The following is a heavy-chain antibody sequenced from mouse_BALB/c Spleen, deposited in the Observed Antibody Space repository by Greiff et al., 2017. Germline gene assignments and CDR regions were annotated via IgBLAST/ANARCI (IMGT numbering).Heavy chain of an antibody. Sequence: VQLKESGPELVKPGASVKISCKASGYSFTGYYMHWVKQSHVKSLEWIGRINPYNGATSYNQNFKDKASLTVDKSSSTAYMELHSLTSEDSAVYYCARKGYGYDDFDYWGQGTTLTVSS. CDR3: ARKGYGYDDFDY. CDR2: INPYNGAT. J-gene: IGHJ2*01. D-gene: IGHD2-2*01. CDR1: GYSFTGYY. V-gene: IGHV1-31*01.